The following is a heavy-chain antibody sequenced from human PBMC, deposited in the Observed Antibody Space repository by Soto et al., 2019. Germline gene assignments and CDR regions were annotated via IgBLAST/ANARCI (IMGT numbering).Heavy chain of an antibody. J-gene: IGHJ4*02. D-gene: IGHD1-26*01. V-gene: IGHV1-69*06. CDR1: GGTFSSYA. CDR2: IIPIFGTA. CDR3: ARDRVGATSGFDY. Sequence: GASVQVSCKASGGTFSSYAISWVRQAPGQGLEWMGGIIPIFGTANYAQKFQGRVTITADKSTSTAYMELSSLRSEDTAVYYCARDRVGATSGFDYCGQGNLGTVCS.